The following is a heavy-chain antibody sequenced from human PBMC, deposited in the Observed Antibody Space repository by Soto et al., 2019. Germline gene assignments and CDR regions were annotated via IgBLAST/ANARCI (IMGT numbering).Heavy chain of an antibody. D-gene: IGHD3-10*01. J-gene: IGHJ4*02. CDR2: IYHSGNT. Sequence: QVQLQESGPGLVKPSGTLSLTCALSGASIITDNWWSWVRQPPGKEMAWIGEIYHSGNTNFNPSVKSRVTISVDTSKNQFSLTVSSVTAADTAIYYCERASASSKLRGVVINWGQGTLVTVSS. CDR1: GASIITDNW. V-gene: IGHV4-4*02. CDR3: ERASASSKLRGVVIN.